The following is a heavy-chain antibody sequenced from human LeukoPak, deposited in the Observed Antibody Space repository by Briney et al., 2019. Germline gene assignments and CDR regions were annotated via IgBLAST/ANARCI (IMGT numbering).Heavy chain of an antibody. CDR2: ISSSSTYI. CDR1: GFAFSSYS. J-gene: IGHJ5*02. Sequence: GGSLRLSCAASGFAFSSYSMSWVRQAPGKGLEGVSSISSSSTYIYYADSVKGRFTISRDNAGNSLYLQMNSLRAEDTAVYYCARDSTHPYSSGHNWFDPWGQGTLVTVSS. CDR3: ARDSTHPYSSGHNWFDP. V-gene: IGHV3-21*01. D-gene: IGHD6-19*01.